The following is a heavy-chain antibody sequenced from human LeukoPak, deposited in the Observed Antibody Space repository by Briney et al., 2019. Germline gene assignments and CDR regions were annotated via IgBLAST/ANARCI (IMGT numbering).Heavy chain of an antibody. CDR3: ARAGGITDLLSTPRRAFDI. J-gene: IGHJ3*02. CDR2: INPNSGGT. V-gene: IGHV1-2*02. D-gene: IGHD2/OR15-2a*01. Sequence: ASVKVSCKASGYTFTGYYMHWVRQAPGQGLEWMGWINPNSGGTNYAQKFQGRVTMTRDTSISTAYMELSRLRSDDTAVYYCARAGGITDLLSTPRRAFDIWGQGTMVTVSS. CDR1: GYTFTGYY.